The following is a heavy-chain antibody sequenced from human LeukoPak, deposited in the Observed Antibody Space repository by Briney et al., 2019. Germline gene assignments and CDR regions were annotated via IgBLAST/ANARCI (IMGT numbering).Heavy chain of an antibody. V-gene: IGHV3-43*02. CDR3: AKERNAYSYGTLFDY. D-gene: IGHD5-18*01. CDR2: ISGDGGST. Sequence: PGGSLRLSCAASGFTLDDYAMHWVRQAPGKGLEWVSLISGDGGSTYYADSVKGRFTISRDNSKNSLYLQMNSLRTEDTALYYCAKERNAYSYGTLFDYWGQGTLVTVSS. CDR1: GFTLDDYA. J-gene: IGHJ4*02.